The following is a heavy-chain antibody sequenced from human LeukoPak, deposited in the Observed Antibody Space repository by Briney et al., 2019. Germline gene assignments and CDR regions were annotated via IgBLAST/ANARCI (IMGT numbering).Heavy chain of an antibody. Sequence: SETLSLTCAVYGGSFSGYYWSWIRQPPGKGLEWIGYIYYSGSTNYNPSLKSRVTISVDTSKNQFSLKLSSVTAADTAVYYCARRKGSRKTYYFDYWGQGTLVTVSS. D-gene: IGHD6-13*01. V-gene: IGHV4-59*08. CDR1: GGSFSGYY. CDR3: ARRKGSRKTYYFDY. CDR2: IYYSGST. J-gene: IGHJ4*02.